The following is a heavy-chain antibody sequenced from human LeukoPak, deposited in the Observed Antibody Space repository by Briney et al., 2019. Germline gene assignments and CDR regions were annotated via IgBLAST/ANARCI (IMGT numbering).Heavy chain of an antibody. Sequence: AGSLTLSCAASGFTFSSYCMSWVRQAPGKGLEWVANIKQDGSETYYVDSVKGRFTISRHNANNSPYLQMNSLRADDTAVYCGVRCDSRSCYDWGQGTLVTVSS. V-gene: IGHV3-7*04. J-gene: IGHJ4*02. CDR2: IKQDGSET. D-gene: IGHD6-13*01. CDR1: GFTFSSYC. CDR3: VRCDSRSCYD.